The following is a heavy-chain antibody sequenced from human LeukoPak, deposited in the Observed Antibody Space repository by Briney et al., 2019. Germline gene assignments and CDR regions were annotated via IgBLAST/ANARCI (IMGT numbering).Heavy chain of an antibody. CDR2: IIPILGIA. CDR1: GGTFSSYA. CDR3: ARIRLSSGGGWFDP. D-gene: IGHD6-19*01. J-gene: IGHJ5*02. V-gene: IGHV1-69*04. Sequence: ASVKVSCKASGGTFSSYAISWVRQAPGQGLEWMGRIIPILGIANYAQKFQGRVTITADKSTSTAYMELSSLRSEDTAVYYCARIRLSSGGGWFDPWGQGTLVTASS.